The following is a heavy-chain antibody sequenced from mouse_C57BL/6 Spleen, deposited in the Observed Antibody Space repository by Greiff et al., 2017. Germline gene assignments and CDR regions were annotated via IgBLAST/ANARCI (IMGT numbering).Heavy chain of an antibody. CDR1: GYSITSGYY. Sequence: VQLKESGPGLVKPSQSLSLTCSVTGYSITSGYYWNWIRQFPGNKLEWMGYISYDGSNNYNPSLKNRISITRDTSKNQFFLKLNSVTTEDTATYYCARYGYDSGMDYWGQGTSVTVSS. CDR2: ISYDGSN. J-gene: IGHJ4*01. CDR3: ARYGYDSGMDY. D-gene: IGHD2-2*01. V-gene: IGHV3-6*01.